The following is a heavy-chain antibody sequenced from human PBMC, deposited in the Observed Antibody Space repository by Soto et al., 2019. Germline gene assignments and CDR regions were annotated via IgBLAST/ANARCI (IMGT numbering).Heavy chain of an antibody. V-gene: IGHV1-24*01. D-gene: IGHD6-19*01. CDR2: FDPEDGET. CDR1: GYTLTELS. J-gene: IGHJ4*02. CDR3: ATAACEDSGWYCGAIRTFAY. Sequence: ASVKVSCKVSGYTLTELSMHWVRQAPGKGLEWMGGFDPEDGETIYAQKFQGRVTMTEDTSTDTAYMELSSLRSEDTAVYYCATAACEDSGWYCGAIRTFAYWGQGTLVTVSS.